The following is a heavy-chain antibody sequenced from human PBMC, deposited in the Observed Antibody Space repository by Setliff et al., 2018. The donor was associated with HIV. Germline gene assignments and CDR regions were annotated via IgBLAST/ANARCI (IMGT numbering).Heavy chain of an antibody. CDR3: AKDGHDQDHYYHMDV. V-gene: IGHV3-21*04. J-gene: IGHJ6*03. CDR1: GFTFSSYS. CDR2: ISSSSSYI. D-gene: IGHD1-1*01. Sequence: GGSLRLSCAASGFTFSSYSMNWVRQVPGKGLEWVSSISSSSSYIYYADSVKGRFTISRDNAKNSLYLQMNSLRAEDTAVYYCAKDGHDQDHYYHMDVWGKGTTVTVSS.